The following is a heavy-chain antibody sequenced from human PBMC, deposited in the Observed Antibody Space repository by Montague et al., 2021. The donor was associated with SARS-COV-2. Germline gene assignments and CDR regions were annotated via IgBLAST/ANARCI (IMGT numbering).Heavy chain of an antibody. CDR3: ATELPGYYDDSGYYSTFDH. CDR2: IKQDGSQK. D-gene: IGHD3-22*01. CDR1: GFTFSAFW. J-gene: IGHJ4*02. V-gene: IGHV3-7*03. Sequence: SLRLSCAASGFTFSAFWMTWVRQAPGNGLEWVANIKQDGSQKYYLESVKGRFTISRDNAQNSLHLQMNSLRLEDTAVYYCATELPGYYDDSGYYSTFDHWGQGTLVSVSS.